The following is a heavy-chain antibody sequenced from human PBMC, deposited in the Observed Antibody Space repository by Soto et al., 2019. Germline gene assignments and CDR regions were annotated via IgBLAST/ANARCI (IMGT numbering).Heavy chain of an antibody. V-gene: IGHV1-69*04. CDR1: GGTFSSYA. D-gene: IGHD1-1*01. CDR2: IIPILGIA. J-gene: IGHJ3*02. CDR3: ARAYNWNDNDAFDI. Sequence: SVKVSCKASGGTFSSYAISWVRQAPGQGLEWMGRIIPILGIANYAQKFQGRVTITADKSTSTAYMELSSLRSEDTAVYYCARAYNWNDNDAFDIWGQGTMVTVSS.